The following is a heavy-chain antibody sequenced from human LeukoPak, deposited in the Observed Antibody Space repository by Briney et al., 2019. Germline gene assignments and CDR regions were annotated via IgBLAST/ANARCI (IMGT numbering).Heavy chain of an antibody. D-gene: IGHD3-22*01. CDR1: GGSISSGGYY. J-gene: IGHJ4*02. V-gene: IGHV4-31*03. CDR2: IYYSGST. Sequence: PSETLSLTCTVSGGSISSGGYYWSWIRQHPGKGLEWIGYIYYSGSTYYNPSLKSRVTISVDTSKNQFSLKLSSVTAADTAVYYCARDPGDSRGYSTGSFDYWGQGTLVTVSS. CDR3: ARDPGDSRGYSTGSFDY.